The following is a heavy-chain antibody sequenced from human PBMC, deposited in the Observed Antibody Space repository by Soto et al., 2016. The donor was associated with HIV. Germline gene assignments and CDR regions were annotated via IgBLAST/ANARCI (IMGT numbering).Heavy chain of an antibody. CDR2: IKQDGSEE. CDR3: ARELRSYNYGSEIDY. CDR1: GFTFSRYW. Sequence: EGQLVESGGGLVQPGKSLRLSCAASGFTFSRYWMTWVRQIPGKGLEWVANIKQDGSEEYYVDSVNGRFTISRDNAKNSLYLQMNTLRVDDTAVYYCARELRSYNYGSEIDYWGQGILVTVSP. V-gene: IGHV3-7*04. J-gene: IGHJ4*02. D-gene: IGHD5-18*01.